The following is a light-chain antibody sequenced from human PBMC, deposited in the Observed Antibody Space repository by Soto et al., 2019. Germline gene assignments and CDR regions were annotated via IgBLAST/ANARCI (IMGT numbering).Light chain of an antibody. CDR1: SSDVGSYNY. CDR2: EVT. V-gene: IGLV2-8*01. CDR3: SSFAGVNHVV. Sequence: QSVLTQPPSTSGSPGQSVTISCTGTSSDVGSYNYVSWYQQHPGKAPKLMVYEVTKRPSGVSDRSSGSKAGNTASLTVAGLHAEDEADYYCSSFAGVNHVVFGGGTKLTVL. J-gene: IGLJ3*02.